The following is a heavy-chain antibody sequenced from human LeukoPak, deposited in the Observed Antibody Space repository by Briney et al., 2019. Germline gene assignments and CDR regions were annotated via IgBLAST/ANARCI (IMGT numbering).Heavy chain of an antibody. D-gene: IGHD2-2*01. V-gene: IGHV3-48*02. CDR3: ARGYCSSTSCYHDYYGMDV. J-gene: IGHJ6*02. Sequence: PGGSLRLSCAASGFAFSTYSMNWVRQAPGKGLEWVSYIRSSSSTIYYADSVKGRFTISRDNAKNSLYLQMNSLRDEDTAVYYFARGYCSSTSCYHDYYGMDVWGQGTTVTVSS. CDR1: GFAFSTYS. CDR2: IRSSSSTI.